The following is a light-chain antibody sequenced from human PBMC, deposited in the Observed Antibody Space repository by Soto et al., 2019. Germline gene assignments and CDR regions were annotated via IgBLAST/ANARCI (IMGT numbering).Light chain of an antibody. CDR2: AAS. J-gene: IGKJ3*01. CDR1: QSISSY. CDR3: QQSYRPPLFT. V-gene: IGKV1-39*01. Sequence: DIQMTQSPSSLSASVGDRVTITCRASQSISSYLNWYQQKPGKAPKLLIYAASSLQSGVPSRFSGSGSGTDFTLTISSLQPEDFATYYCQQSYRPPLFTFGPGTKVDIK.